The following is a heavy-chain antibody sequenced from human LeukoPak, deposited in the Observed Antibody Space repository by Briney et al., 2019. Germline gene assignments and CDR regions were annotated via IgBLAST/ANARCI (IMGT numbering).Heavy chain of an antibody. CDR1: GFTFSSYW. D-gene: IGHD3-3*01. J-gene: IGHJ4*02. CDR2: IKHDGSEK. CDR3: ATDRGWRTSGYYLYYFEY. V-gene: IGHV3-7*01. Sequence: GGSLRLSCAATGFTFSSYWMSWVRQAPGKGLEWVASIKHDGSEKYYVDSVRGRFTISRDNTKNLLYLQMSSLRAEDTAVYYCATDRGWRTSGYYLYYFEYWGQGTLVTFSS.